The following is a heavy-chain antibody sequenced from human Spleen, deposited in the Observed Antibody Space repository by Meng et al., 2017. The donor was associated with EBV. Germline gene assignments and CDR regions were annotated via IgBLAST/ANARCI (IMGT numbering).Heavy chain of an antibody. D-gene: IGHD6-13*01. CDR3: VHTSTPSSWQPDL. CDR2: IYWDDDK. Sequence: QITLKESGPTLVKPTQTLRRTCTFSGFSLSTVGVGVAWIRQPPGKALEWLAVIYWDDDKRYSPSLENRLTITRGTSRNQVVLTITNVDPADTGTYFCVHTSTPSSWQPDLWGQGLRGTVAS. V-gene: IGHV2-5*02. CDR1: GFSLSTVGVG. J-gene: IGHJ5*02.